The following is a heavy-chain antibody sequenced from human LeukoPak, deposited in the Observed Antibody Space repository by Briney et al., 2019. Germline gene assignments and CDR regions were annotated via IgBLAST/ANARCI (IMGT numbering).Heavy chain of an antibody. D-gene: IGHD3-10*01. V-gene: IGHV4-59*01. J-gene: IGHJ5*02. CDR2: IYYSGST. CDR1: GVSISSYY. CDR3: ARDGGRITMVRGVITRGGDWFDP. Sequence: KSSETLSLTCTVSGVSISSYYWSWIRQPPGKGLEWIGYIYYSGSTNYNPSLKSRVTISVDTSKNQFSLKLSSVTAADTAVYYCARDGGRITMVRGVITRGGDWFDPWGQGTLVTVSS.